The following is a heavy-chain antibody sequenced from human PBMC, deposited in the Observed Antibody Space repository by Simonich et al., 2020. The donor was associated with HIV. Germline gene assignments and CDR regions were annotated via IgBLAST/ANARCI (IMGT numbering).Heavy chain of an antibody. CDR1: GYRFTSFW. CDR2: LHPGDSDT. V-gene: IGHV5-51*01. D-gene: IGHD3-22*01. J-gene: IGHJ4*02. Sequence: EVQLVQSGAEVKKPGESLKISCKGSGYRFTSFWIGWVRQMPGKGLELWGILHPGDSDTKYSPSFQGQVTISADKSISTAYLQWSSLKASDTAMYYCARTYYYDSSGYYPYFDYWGQGTLVTVSS. CDR3: ARTYYYDSSGYYPYFDY.